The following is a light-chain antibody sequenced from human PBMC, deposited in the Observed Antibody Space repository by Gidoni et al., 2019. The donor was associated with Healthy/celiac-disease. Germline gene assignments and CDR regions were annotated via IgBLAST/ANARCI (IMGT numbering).Light chain of an antibody. V-gene: IGKV3-15*01. J-gene: IGKJ2*01. CDR1: QSVSSN. CDR2: GAS. Sequence: EIVMTQSPATLSVSPGERATLSCRASQSVSSNLALYQQKPGQAPRLRIYGASTRATGIPARFSGSGSGTEFTLTISSLQSEDFAVYYCQQYNNWPPMYTFGQGTKLEIK. CDR3: QQYNNWPPMYT.